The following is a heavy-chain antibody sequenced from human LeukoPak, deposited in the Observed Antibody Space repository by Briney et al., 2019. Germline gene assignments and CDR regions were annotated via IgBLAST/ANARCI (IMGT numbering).Heavy chain of an antibody. Sequence: SEILSPTCTVSGGSISTSAFYWGWIRQPPGKGLEWIGSIYDSGNEFYNPSLKSRVTISADTSKNQFSLKLNSVTAADTAMYYCARQISDYYYYYMDVWGEGITVTVSS. CDR1: GGSISTSAFY. J-gene: IGHJ6*03. V-gene: IGHV4-39*01. CDR2: IYDSGNE. D-gene: IGHD2/OR15-2a*01. CDR3: ARQISDYYYYYMDV.